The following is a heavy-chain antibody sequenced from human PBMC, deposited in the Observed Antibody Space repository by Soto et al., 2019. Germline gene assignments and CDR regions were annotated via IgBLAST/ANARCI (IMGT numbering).Heavy chain of an antibody. V-gene: IGHV4-39*01. CDR2: IYYSGST. CDR3: ASPRVAMYNWFDP. CDR1: GGSISSSSYY. J-gene: IGHJ5*02. D-gene: IGHD2-15*01. Sequence: PSETLSLTCTVSGGSISSSSYYWGWIRQPPGKGLEWIGSIYYSGSTYYNPSLKSRVTISVDTSKNQFSLKLSSVTAADTAVYYRASPRVAMYNWFDPWGQGTLVTVSS.